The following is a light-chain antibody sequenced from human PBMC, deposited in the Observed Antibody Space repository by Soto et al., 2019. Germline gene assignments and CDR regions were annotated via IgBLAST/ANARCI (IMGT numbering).Light chain of an antibody. V-gene: IGKV1-5*03. J-gene: IGKJ1*01. Sequence: DIQMTQSPSTLSASVGDRVTITCRASQSISSWLAWYQQKPGKAPKLLIYKASSLQSGVPSRFSGSGSGTEFQLTISRLQPDDFATYYFQQYNSYSTFGQGTKVEIK. CDR3: QQYNSYST. CDR1: QSISSW. CDR2: KAS.